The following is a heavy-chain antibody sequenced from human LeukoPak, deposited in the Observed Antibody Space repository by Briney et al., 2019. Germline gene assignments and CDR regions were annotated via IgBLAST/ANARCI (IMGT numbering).Heavy chain of an antibody. Sequence: SETLSLTCTVSGGSISSYYWSWIRQPPGKGLEWIGYIYNSDTNYNPSLKSRVTISVDTSKNQFSLKLSSVTAADTAVYYCARDSTGIVGATGAFDIWGQGTMVTVSS. CDR3: ARDSTGIVGATGAFDI. CDR1: GGSISSYY. V-gene: IGHV4-59*12. J-gene: IGHJ3*02. D-gene: IGHD1-26*01. CDR2: IYNSDT.